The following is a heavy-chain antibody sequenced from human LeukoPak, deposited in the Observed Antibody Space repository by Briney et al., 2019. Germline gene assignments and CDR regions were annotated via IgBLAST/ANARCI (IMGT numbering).Heavy chain of an antibody. CDR1: GFTFSSYA. D-gene: IGHD3-10*01. CDR2: ITNTDGRT. Sequence: GGSLRLSCVASGFTFSSYAMSWVRQRPGMGLERVSHITNTDGRTYCADSVKGRFTISRDNSKNTLYLQMNSLRAEDTAVYYCAKSGSVSASYYDCWGQGALVTVSS. J-gene: IGHJ4*02. CDR3: AKSGSVSASYYDC. V-gene: IGHV3-23*01.